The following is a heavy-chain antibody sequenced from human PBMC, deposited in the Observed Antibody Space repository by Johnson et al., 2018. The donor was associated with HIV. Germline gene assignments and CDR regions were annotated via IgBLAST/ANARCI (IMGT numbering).Heavy chain of an antibody. D-gene: IGHD2-21*01. V-gene: IGHV3-30*04. CDR1: GFTFSSYA. J-gene: IGHJ3*02. Sequence: QMLLVESGGGVVQPGRSLRLSCAASGFTFSSYAMHWIRQAPGKGLEWVAVISYDGSNKYYADSVKGRFTISRDNSKNTLYLQMNSLRAEDTAVYFCARDSLDGEYAFDIWGQGTMLTVSS. CDR2: ISYDGSNK. CDR3: ARDSLDGEYAFDI.